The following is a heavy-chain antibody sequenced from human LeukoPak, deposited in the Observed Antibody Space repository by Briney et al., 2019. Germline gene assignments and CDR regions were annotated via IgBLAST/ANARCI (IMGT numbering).Heavy chain of an antibody. V-gene: IGHV4-34*01. J-gene: IGHJ3*02. Sequence: SETLSLTCTVSGGSISSYYWSWIRQPAGKGLEWIGEINHSGSTNYNPSLKSRVTISVDTSKNQFSLKLSSVTAADTAVYYCARVLVVVTAPGEGAFDIWGQGTMVTVSS. CDR1: GGSISSYY. CDR2: INHSGST. D-gene: IGHD2-21*02. CDR3: ARVLVVVTAPGEGAFDI.